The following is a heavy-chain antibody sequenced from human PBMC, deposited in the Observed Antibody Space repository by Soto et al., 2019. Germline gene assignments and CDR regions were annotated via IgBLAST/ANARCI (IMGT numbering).Heavy chain of an antibody. D-gene: IGHD6-19*01. J-gene: IGHJ4*02. CDR3: ARVSVPGYYDY. Sequence: GGSLRLSCAASGFAFSCYAMHWIRQAPGKGLEYVSAITNDGGTTYYADSVMGRFTISRDNSRNTLYLQMGSLRPEDMAVYYCARVSVPGYYDYWGQGTLVTVSS. CDR1: GFAFSCYA. CDR2: ITNDGGTT. V-gene: IGHV3-64*02.